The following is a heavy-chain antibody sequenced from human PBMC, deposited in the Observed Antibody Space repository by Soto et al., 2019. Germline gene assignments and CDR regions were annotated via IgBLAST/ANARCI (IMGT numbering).Heavy chain of an antibody. CDR3: ARADYYYDNSGYYRTVAFDI. CDR2: INGGNGNT. CDR1: GYSFPSYG. Sequence: ASVKGYCKASGYSFPSYGMHWLRQAPGQRLEWMGWINGGNGNTKYSQKFQGRVTITRDTSASTAYMELSSLRSEDTAVYYCARADYYYDNSGYYRTVAFDIWGQGALVPVSS. J-gene: IGHJ4*02. D-gene: IGHD3-22*01. V-gene: IGHV1-3*01.